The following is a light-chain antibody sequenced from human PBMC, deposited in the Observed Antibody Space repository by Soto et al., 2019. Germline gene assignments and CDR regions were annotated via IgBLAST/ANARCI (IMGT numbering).Light chain of an antibody. CDR3: CSYAGSYTYV. J-gene: IGLJ1*01. CDR1: SSVVGGYNY. CDR2: DVS. V-gene: IGLV2-11*01. Sequence: QSVLTQPRSVSGSPGQSVTISCTGTSSVVGGYNYVSWYQQHPGKAPKLMIYDVSKRPSGVPDRFSGSKSGSTASLTISGLQAEDEADYYCCSYAGSYTYVFGTGTKVTVL.